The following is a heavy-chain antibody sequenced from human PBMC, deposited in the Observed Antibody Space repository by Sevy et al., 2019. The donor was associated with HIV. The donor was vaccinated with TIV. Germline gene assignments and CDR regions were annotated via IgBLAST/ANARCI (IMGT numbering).Heavy chain of an antibody. V-gene: IGHV1-24*01. J-gene: IGHJ5*02. CDR1: GKNLNDLP. Sequence: ASVKVSCKVSGKNLNDLPMHWVRQAPGKGLEWMGRFDPEDGERIYAQKFQGRVTMTEDTSRDTAYMELNSLRSEDTAVYYCARGGGLSPHHWLDPWGQGTLVTVSS. D-gene: IGHD3-16*01. CDR2: FDPEDGER. CDR3: ARGGGLSPHHWLDP.